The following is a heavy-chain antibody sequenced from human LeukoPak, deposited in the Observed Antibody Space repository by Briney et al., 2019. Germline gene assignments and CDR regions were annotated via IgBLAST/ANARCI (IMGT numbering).Heavy chain of an antibody. J-gene: IGHJ6*02. CDR3: ARDRVAGVGSYYYYGMDV. V-gene: IGHV3-30-3*01. D-gene: IGHD6-19*01. Sequence: GRSLRLSCAASGFTFSSYAMHWVRQAPGKGLEWVAVISYDGSNKYYADSVKGRFTISRDNSKNTLYLQMNSLRAEDTAAYYCARDRVAGVGSYYYYGMDVWGQGTTVTVSS. CDR1: GFTFSSYA. CDR2: ISYDGSNK.